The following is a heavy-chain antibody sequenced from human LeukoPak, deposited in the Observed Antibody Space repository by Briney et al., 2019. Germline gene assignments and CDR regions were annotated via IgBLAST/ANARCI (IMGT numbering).Heavy chain of an antibody. CDR2: INHSGST. Sequence: PSETLSLTCAVYGGSFSGYYWSWIRQPPGKGLEWIGEINHSGSTNYNPSLKSRVTISVDTSKNQLSLKLSSVTAADTAVYYCARGRTPDCSSTSRYIAFDIWGQGTMVTVSS. J-gene: IGHJ3*02. CDR1: GGSFSGYY. CDR3: ARGRTPDCSSTSRYIAFDI. V-gene: IGHV4-34*01. D-gene: IGHD2-2*02.